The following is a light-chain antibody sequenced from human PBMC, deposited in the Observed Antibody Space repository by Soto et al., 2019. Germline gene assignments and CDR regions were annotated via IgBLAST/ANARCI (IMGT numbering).Light chain of an antibody. Sequence: QSALTQPASVSGSPGQSITISCTGTSGDVGAYNYVSWYQQYPGKAPQLMIYDVTNRPSGVSNRFSGSKSGNTASLTISGLQAEDEADYYCSSYTSSSTLVFGGGTKLTVL. CDR1: SGDVGAYNY. CDR2: DVT. V-gene: IGLV2-14*01. CDR3: SSYTSSSTLV. J-gene: IGLJ2*01.